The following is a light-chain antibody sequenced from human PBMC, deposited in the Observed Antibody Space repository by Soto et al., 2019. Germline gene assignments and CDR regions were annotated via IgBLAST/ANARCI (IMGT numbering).Light chain of an antibody. CDR2: DAS. Sequence: EIVMTQSPPTLSVSPGERATLSCRASQSVGSKLAWYQQRPGQAPRLLIYDASNRATGIPARFSGSGSGTEFSLTISSLQSEDFAVYYCQQRSNWPLTFGGGTKVEIK. J-gene: IGKJ4*01. CDR1: QSVGSK. V-gene: IGKV3D-15*01. CDR3: QQRSNWPLT.